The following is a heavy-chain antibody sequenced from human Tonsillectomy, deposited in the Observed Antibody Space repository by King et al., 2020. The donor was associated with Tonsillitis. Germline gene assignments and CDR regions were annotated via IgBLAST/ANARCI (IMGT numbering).Heavy chain of an antibody. CDR1: GGSISSSSYY. J-gene: IGHJ4*02. CDR2: VYYSWST. CDR3: ARRPSVGYYGSGTYLFDY. Sequence: LQLQESGPGLVKPSETLSLTCTVSGGSISSSSYYWGWIRQPPGKGLEWIGSVYYSWSTYYNPSLKSRVTISVDTSKNQFSLKLSSVTAAETAVYYCARRPSVGYYGSGTYLFDYWGQGTLVTVSS. D-gene: IGHD3-10*01. V-gene: IGHV4-39*01.